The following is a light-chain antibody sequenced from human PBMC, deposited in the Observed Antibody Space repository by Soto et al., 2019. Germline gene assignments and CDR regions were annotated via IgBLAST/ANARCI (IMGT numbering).Light chain of an antibody. Sequence: DIHITQSPSTLSEKVGDRVTITCRASQSISSWLAWYQQKPGKAPKLLIYDASSLESGVPSRFSGSGSGTEFTLTISSLQPDDFATYYCQQYNSYWTFGQGTKVDIK. V-gene: IGKV1-5*01. J-gene: IGKJ1*01. CDR1: QSISSW. CDR3: QQYNSYWT. CDR2: DAS.